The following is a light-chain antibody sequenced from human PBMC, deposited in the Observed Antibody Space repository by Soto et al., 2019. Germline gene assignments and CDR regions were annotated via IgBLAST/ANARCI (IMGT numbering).Light chain of an antibody. J-gene: IGKJ2*01. V-gene: IGKV1-5*01. CDR1: QSVRGR. Sequence: DVQMTQSPSSLSASVGDIVTISCRASQSVRGRLAWYQHKPGKAPKLLIYDASRLPSGVPSTFSCSGSGTEFTLPISSLQPDDFAAYYCQQYNSYPYTFGQGTKLEIK. CDR2: DAS. CDR3: QQYNSYPYT.